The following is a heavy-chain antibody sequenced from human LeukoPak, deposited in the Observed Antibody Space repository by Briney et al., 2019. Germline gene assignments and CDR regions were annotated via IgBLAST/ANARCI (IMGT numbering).Heavy chain of an antibody. CDR1: GGSISSGGYY. CDR3: ARGDQLGWLADAFDI. D-gene: IGHD6-19*01. Sequence: TSETLPLTCTVSGGSISSGGYYWSWIRQHPGKGLEWIGYIYYSGSTYYNPSLKSRVTISVDTSKNQFSLKLSSVTAADTAVYYCARGDQLGWLADAFDIWGQGTMVTVSS. V-gene: IGHV4-31*03. CDR2: IYYSGST. J-gene: IGHJ3*02.